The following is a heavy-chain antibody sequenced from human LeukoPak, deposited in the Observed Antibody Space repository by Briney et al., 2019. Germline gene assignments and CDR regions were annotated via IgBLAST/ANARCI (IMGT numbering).Heavy chain of an antibody. CDR1: GYTFSSYY. CDR3: ARISGAGTASHFDY. J-gene: IGHJ4*02. Sequence: SVKVSCKASGYTFSSYYMHWVRQAPGQGLEWMGGIIPIFGTANYAQKFQGRVTITADKSTSTAYMELSSLRSEDTAVYYCARISGAGTASHFDYWGQGTLVTVSS. CDR2: IIPIFGTA. V-gene: IGHV1-69*06. D-gene: IGHD6-19*01.